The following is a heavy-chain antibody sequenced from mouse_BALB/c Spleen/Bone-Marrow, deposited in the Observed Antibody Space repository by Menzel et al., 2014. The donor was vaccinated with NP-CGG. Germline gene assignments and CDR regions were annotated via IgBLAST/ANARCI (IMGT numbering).Heavy chain of an antibody. D-gene: IGHD1-2*01. CDR3: ARGIITLYYYTMDY. CDR2: IYPNNGGT. Sequence: VQLQQSGPELVKPGASVKISCKASGYTFTDYNMHRAKQSHGKSLEWIGYIYPNNGGTSYNQKFKNKATLTEDNSSSTAYMELRSLTSEDSAVYYCARGIITLYYYTMDYWGQGTSVTVSS. J-gene: IGHJ4*01. CDR1: GYTFTDYN. V-gene: IGHV1S29*02.